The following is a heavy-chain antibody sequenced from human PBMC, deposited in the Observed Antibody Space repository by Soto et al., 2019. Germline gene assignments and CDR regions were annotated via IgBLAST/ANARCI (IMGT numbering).Heavy chain of an antibody. J-gene: IGHJ6*02. CDR3: ARDNYNYSGMDV. Sequence: ASVKVSCKASGYIFNDYYIHWVRQAPGQGLEWMGWINPYNGGANFAQEFQGRVTMTRDTSLSIVYMEVTRLTYDDTGVYYCARDNYNYSGMDVWGQGTTVTVSS. CDR1: GYIFNDYY. V-gene: IGHV1-2*02. CDR2: INPYNGGA.